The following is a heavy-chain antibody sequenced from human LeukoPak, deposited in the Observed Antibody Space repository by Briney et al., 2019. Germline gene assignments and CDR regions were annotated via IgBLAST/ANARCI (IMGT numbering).Heavy chain of an antibody. V-gene: IGHV4-59*01. D-gene: IGHD6-13*01. J-gene: IGHJ4*02. CDR1: GGSISSYY. Sequence: PSETLSLTCTVSGGSISSYYWSWIRQPPGKGLEWVGYIYYSGSTNYNPSLKSRVTISVDTSKNQFSLKLSSVTAADTAVYYCAGGTIAAAGTHWGQGTLVTVSS. CDR3: AGGTIAAAGTH. CDR2: IYYSGST.